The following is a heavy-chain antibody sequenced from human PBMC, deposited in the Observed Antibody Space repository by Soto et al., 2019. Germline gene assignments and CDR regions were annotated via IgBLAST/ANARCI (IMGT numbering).Heavy chain of an antibody. CDR2: IIPIFGTA. D-gene: IGHD3-3*01. J-gene: IGHJ6*02. Sequence: SVKVSCKASGGTFSSYAISWVRQAPGQGLEWMGGIIPIFGTANYAQKFQGRVTITADKSTSTAYMELSSLRSEDTAVYYCAREPTGTAVFGVVISPPYYYYGMDVWGQGTTVTAP. CDR3: AREPTGTAVFGVVISPPYYYYGMDV. V-gene: IGHV1-69*06. CDR1: GGTFSSYA.